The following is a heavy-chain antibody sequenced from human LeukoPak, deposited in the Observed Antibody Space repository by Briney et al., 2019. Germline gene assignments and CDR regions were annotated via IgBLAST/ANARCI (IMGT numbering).Heavy chain of an antibody. Sequence: SETLSLTCTVSGGSISSSSYYWGWIRQPPGKGLEWIGSIYYSGSTYYNPSLKSRVTISVDTSKNQFSLKLSSVTAADTAVYYCASLEYIVVVPAAIAFDISGQGTMVTAS. CDR1: GGSISSSSYY. J-gene: IGHJ3*02. D-gene: IGHD2-2*01. V-gene: IGHV4-39*01. CDR2: IYYSGST. CDR3: ASLEYIVVVPAAIAFDI.